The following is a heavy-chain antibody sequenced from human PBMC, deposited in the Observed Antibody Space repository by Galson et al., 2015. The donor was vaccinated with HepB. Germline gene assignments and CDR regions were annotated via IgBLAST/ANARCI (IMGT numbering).Heavy chain of an antibody. CDR3: ARDSGIAGADDY. CDR1: GFAFGNYG. D-gene: IGHD6-13*01. V-gene: IGHV3-33*01. J-gene: IGHJ4*02. CDR2: IWKDGSNK. Sequence: SCAASGFAFGNYGMHWVRQAPGKGLEWMALIWKDGSNKHYADSLKGRFRISRDNAKNTLFLEADSLRAEDTAVYYCARDSGIAGADDYWGQGTLVTVSS.